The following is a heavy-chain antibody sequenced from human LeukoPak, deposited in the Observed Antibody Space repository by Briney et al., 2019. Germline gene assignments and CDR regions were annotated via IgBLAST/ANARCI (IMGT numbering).Heavy chain of an antibody. CDR1: GFTFSSYG. D-gene: IGHD6-19*01. V-gene: IGHV3-30*02. CDR2: IRYDGSNK. J-gene: IGHJ4*02. CDR3: AKVSLYSSGWPKSFDY. Sequence: PGGSLRLSCAASGFTFSSYGMHWVRQAPGKGLEWVAFIRYDGSNKYYADSVKGRFTISRDNSKNTLYLQTSSLRAEDTAVYYCAKVSLYSSGWPKSFDYWGQGTLVTVSS.